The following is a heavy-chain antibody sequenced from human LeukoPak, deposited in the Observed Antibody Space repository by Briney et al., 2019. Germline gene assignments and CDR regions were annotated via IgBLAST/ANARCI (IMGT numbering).Heavy chain of an antibody. J-gene: IGHJ3*02. Sequence: GGSLRLSCAASGFAFSSYGMHWVRQAPGKGLEWVSVISGSGGSTSYADSVKGRFTISRDNSKNTLYLQMNSLRAEDTAIYYCAKVSTVVPAVLRGAFDIWGQGTMVTVSS. V-gene: IGHV3-23*01. CDR2: ISGSGGST. CDR3: AKVSTVVPAVLRGAFDI. D-gene: IGHD2-2*01. CDR1: GFAFSSYG.